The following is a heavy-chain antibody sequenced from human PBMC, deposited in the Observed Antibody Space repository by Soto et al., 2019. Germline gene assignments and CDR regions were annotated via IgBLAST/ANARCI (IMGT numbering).Heavy chain of an antibody. Sequence: GGSLRLSCAASGFTFSSYSMNWVRQAPGKGLEWVSYISSSSSTIYYADSVKGRFTSSRDNAKNSLYLLMNSLRDEETAVYYCARDQSRYYDSSGYLTFPYFDYWGQGTLVTVSS. D-gene: IGHD3-22*01. J-gene: IGHJ4*02. CDR1: GFTFSSYS. V-gene: IGHV3-48*02. CDR2: ISSSSSTI. CDR3: ARDQSRYYDSSGYLTFPYFDY.